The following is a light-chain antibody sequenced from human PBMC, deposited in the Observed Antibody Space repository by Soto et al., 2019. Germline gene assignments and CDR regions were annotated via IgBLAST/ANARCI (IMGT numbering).Light chain of an antibody. CDR2: DAS. CDR3: QRYAWSPLT. V-gene: IGKV3-20*01. Sequence: IVLTQSPGTLSLSPGERATLSCRASQSVPRSYLAWYQQRPGQAPTLLIYDASNRATGIPDRFSGSESGTDFNLTISSLEPEDFAVYCCQRYAWSPLTFGQGTRLEIK. J-gene: IGKJ5*01. CDR1: QSVPRSY.